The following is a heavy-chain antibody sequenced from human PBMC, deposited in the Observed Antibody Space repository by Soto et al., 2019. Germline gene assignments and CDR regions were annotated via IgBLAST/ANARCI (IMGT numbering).Heavy chain of an antibody. CDR2: ISGYNGDT. CDR1: GYTFSRYG. J-gene: IGHJ6*02. CDR3: AKNGQPPYYYYGMDV. V-gene: IGHV1-18*01. Sequence: QGQLVQSGPEVKKPGASVKVSCKASGYTFSRYGISWVRQAPGQGLEWMGWISGYNGDTKNAQKVQGRVTXTXDXSAXTAYMELRSLTSDDTAIYYCAKNGQPPYYYYGMDVWGQGTTVTVSS. D-gene: IGHD2-8*01.